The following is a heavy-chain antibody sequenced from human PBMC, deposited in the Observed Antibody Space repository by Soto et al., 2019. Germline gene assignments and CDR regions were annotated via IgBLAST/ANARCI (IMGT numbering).Heavy chain of an antibody. CDR1: GYTFSTHA. V-gene: IGHV1-3*01. CDR3: ARDLPSYYYYYGMDV. D-gene: IGHD2-21*01. J-gene: IGHJ6*02. Sequence: QVHLEQSGAEVKKPGASVKVSCKASGYTFSTHAMHWVRQAPGQSLEWMGWISGGKGDTRYSQKFQGRVTITRDTSASTAYMELSSLRSEDTAVYYCARDLPSYYYYYGMDVGGQGTTVTVSS. CDR2: ISGGKGDT.